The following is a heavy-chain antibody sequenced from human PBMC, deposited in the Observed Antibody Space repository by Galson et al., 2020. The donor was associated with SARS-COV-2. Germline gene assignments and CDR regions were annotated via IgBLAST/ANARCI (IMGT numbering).Heavy chain of an antibody. J-gene: IGHJ4*02. CDR1: GGSIDSGDYY. V-gene: IGHV4-30-4*01. Sequence: ASETLSLTCTVSGGSIDSGDYYWSWIRQPPGKGLEWIGYIYYSGSTSYNPSLKSRVTILVDTSKNQFSLKLSSVTAADTAVYYCARVPDYSYDSSGSGDYWGQGTLVTVSS. CDR2: IYYSGST. D-gene: IGHD3-22*01. CDR3: ARVPDYSYDSSGSGDY.